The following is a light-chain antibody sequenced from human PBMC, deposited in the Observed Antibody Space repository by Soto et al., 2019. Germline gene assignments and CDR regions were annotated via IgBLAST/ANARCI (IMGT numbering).Light chain of an antibody. CDR2: HAS. V-gene: IGKV1-5*01. CDR1: QGISNW. CDR3: QQYSSYPT. Sequence: DIQMTQSPSTLSASLGDTVTDAFRASQGISNWLAWYQQKPGKAPKLLIFHASSLESGVPSRFSGSGSGTEFTLTIISLQSDDFATYYCQQYSSYPTFGQGTKVDIK. J-gene: IGKJ1*01.